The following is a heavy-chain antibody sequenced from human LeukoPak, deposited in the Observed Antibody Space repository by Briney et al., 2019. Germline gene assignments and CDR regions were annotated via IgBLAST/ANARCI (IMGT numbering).Heavy chain of an antibody. D-gene: IGHD1-26*01. J-gene: IGHJ4*02. V-gene: IGHV4-59*01. Sequence: SETLSLTCTVSGVSISSYYWSWIRQPPGKGLEWIGYIYYSGSTNYSPSLKSRVTISLDTSKNQFSLKLSSVTAADTAVYYCARGVNSGYFDYCGQGTLVTVSS. CDR1: GVSISSYY. CDR3: ARGVNSGYFDY. CDR2: IYYSGST.